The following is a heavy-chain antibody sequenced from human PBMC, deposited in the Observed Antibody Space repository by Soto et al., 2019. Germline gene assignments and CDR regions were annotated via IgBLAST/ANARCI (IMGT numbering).Heavy chain of an antibody. CDR1: GDTFSGYP. D-gene: IGHD3-10*01. V-gene: IGHV1-69*13. CDR3: ARDGGFGELKY. Sequence: SVKVSCKASGDTFSGYPINWVRQAPGEGLEWMGRIIPVFGTTNDAQRFEGRVTFTADESTNTAYMELRGLLSEDTAVYYCARDGGFGELKYWGPGTLVTSPQ. CDR2: IIPVFGTT. J-gene: IGHJ4*02.